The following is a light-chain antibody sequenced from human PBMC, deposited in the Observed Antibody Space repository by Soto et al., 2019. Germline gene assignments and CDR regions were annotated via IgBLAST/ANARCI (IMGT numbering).Light chain of an antibody. CDR2: DAS. J-gene: IGKJ5*01. CDR1: QDISNY. V-gene: IGKV1-33*01. Sequence: PMSLSPSKLSASVGARIEITCEASQDISNYLNWYQQKPGQAPKLLIYDASNMATGVPARFSGSGSGTDFTFTISSLEPEDIAVYYCQQRSNWPRTFGQGTRLEI. CDR3: QQRSNWPRT.